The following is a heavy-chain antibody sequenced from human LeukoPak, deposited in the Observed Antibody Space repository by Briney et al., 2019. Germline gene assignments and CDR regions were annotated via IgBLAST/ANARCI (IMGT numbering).Heavy chain of an antibody. CDR2: IIPIFGTA. V-gene: IGHV1-69*13. J-gene: IGHJ4*02. CDR3: ARDLLAPSSYDYGDSNDY. CDR1: GGTFSSYA. Sequence: GASVKVSCKASGGTFSSYAISWVRQAPGQGLEWMGGIIPIFGTANYAQKFQGRVTITADESTSTAYMELSSLRSEDMAVYYCARDLLAPSSYDYGDSNDYWGQGTLVTVSS. D-gene: IGHD4-17*01.